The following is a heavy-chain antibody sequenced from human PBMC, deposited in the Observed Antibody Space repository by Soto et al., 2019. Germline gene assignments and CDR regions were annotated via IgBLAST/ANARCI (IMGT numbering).Heavy chain of an antibody. CDR2: IYYSGST. Sequence: QVQLQESGPGLVKPSETLSLTCTVSGGSISSNYWSWIRQHPGKGLEWIGYIYYSGSTNYNPSLKSRVTISVDTSKNQFSLKLSSVTASDTAVYYCARGGLVVVAATNNIWFDPWGQGTPVSVSS. CDR3: ARGGLVVVAATNNIWFDP. V-gene: IGHV4-59*01. CDR1: GGSISSNY. J-gene: IGHJ5*02. D-gene: IGHD2-15*01.